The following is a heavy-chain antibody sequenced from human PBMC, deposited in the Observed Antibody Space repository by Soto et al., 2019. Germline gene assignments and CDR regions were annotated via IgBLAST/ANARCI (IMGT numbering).Heavy chain of an antibody. CDR3: ARDRFNGRDFDY. V-gene: IGHV1-3*01. CDR2: INAGNGNT. CDR1: GYTFTSYA. J-gene: IGHJ4*02. Sequence: ASVKVSCKASGYTFTSYAMHWVRQAPGQRLEWMGWINAGNGNTKYSQKFQGRVTITRDTSASTAYMELSSLRSEDTAVYYCARDRFNGRDFDYWGQGTLVTVSS. D-gene: IGHD3-16*01.